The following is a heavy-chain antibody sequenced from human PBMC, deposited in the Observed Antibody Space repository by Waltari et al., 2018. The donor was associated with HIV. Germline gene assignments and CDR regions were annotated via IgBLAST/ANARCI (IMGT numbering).Heavy chain of an antibody. CDR2: IYYSGST. CDR3: AREGGRYYYDSSGYHPFDY. V-gene: IGHV4-39*07. J-gene: IGHJ4*02. Sequence: GWIRQPPGKGLEWIGSIYYSGSTYYNPSLKSRVTISVDTSKNQFSLKLSSVTAADTAVYYCAREGGRYYYDSSGYHPFDYWGQGTLVTVSS. D-gene: IGHD3-22*01.